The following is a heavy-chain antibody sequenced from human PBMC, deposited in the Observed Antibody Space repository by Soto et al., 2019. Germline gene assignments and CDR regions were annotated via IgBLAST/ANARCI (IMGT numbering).Heavy chain of an antibody. CDR2: IWYDGSNK. CDR1: RFTFSSYG. J-gene: IGHJ3*02. CDR3: ARGRDGYSHAFDI. D-gene: IGHD5-18*01. Sequence: VGSLRLSCAESRFTFSSYGMHWVRQAPGKGLEWVAVIWYDGSNKYYADSVKGRFTISRDNSKNTLYLQMNSLRAEDTAVYYCARGRDGYSHAFDIWGQGTMVTVSS. V-gene: IGHV3-33*01.